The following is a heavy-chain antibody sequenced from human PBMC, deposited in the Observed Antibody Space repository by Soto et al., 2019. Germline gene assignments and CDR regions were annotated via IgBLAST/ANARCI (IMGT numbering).Heavy chain of an antibody. J-gene: IGHJ6*02. Sequence: PSETLSLTCTVSGGSISSYYWSWIRQPPGKGLEWIGYIYYSGSTNYNPSLKSRVTISVDTSKNQFSLKLSSVTAADTAVYYCARVGLRILYGMEVWGQGTTVTVSS. CDR3: ARVGLRILYGMEV. CDR2: IYYSGST. CDR1: GGSISSYY. V-gene: IGHV4-59*01. D-gene: IGHD4-17*01.